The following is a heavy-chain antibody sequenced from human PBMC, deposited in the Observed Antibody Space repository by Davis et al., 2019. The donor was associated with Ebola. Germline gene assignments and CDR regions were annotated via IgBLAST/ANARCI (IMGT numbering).Heavy chain of an antibody. CDR2: INPNSGGT. V-gene: IGHV1-2*02. Sequence: AASVKVSCKASGYTFTGYYMHWVRQAPGQGLEWMGWINPNSGGTNYAQKFQGRVTMTRDTSISTAYMELSRLRSDDAAVYYCARDRRDSSGWFLGATFDIWGQGTMVTVSS. J-gene: IGHJ3*02. D-gene: IGHD6-19*01. CDR1: GYTFTGYY. CDR3: ARDRRDSSGWFLGATFDI.